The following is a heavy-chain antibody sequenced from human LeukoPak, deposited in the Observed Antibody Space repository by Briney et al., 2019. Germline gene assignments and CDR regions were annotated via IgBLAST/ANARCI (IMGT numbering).Heavy chain of an antibody. CDR2: ISSSSSYT. V-gene: IGHV3-11*05. D-gene: IGHD3-22*01. J-gene: IGHJ5*02. Sequence: GGSLRLSCAASGFTFSDYYMSWIRQAPGKGLEWVSYISSSSSYTNYADFVKGRFTISRDNAKNSLYLQMNSLRAEDTAVYYCARETYYYDSSGYELFDPWGQGTLVTVSS. CDR3: ARETYYYDSSGYELFDP. CDR1: GFTFSDYY.